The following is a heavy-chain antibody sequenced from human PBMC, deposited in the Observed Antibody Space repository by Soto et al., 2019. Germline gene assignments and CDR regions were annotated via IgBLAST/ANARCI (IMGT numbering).Heavy chain of an antibody. V-gene: IGHV5-51*01. CDR2: IYRGDSDT. Sequence: GSSRKISCKRSVYSFTSYWIGSARQMPGKGLEWLGIIYRGDSDTRYSPSFQGQVTISADKSLITAYLQLSTLTASDTALYYCARLPSCSSTTCYRYCYSGVGAGGQGTTVT. J-gene: IGHJ6*01. CDR1: VYSFTSYW. D-gene: IGHD2-2*02. CDR3: ARLPSCSSTTCYRYCYSGVGA.